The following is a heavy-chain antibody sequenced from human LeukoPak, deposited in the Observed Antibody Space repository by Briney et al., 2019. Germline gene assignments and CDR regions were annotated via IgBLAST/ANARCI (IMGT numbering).Heavy chain of an antibody. Sequence: PGGSLRLSCAASGFTFSSYSMNWVRQAPGKGLEWVSYISSSSSTIYYADSVKGRFTISRDNAKNSLYLQMNSLRAEDTAVYYCATPRRSSSYYYYMDVWGKGTTVTVSS. CDR2: ISSSSSTI. CDR3: ATPRRSSSYYYYMDV. J-gene: IGHJ6*03. D-gene: IGHD6-6*01. CDR1: GFTFSSYS. V-gene: IGHV3-48*01.